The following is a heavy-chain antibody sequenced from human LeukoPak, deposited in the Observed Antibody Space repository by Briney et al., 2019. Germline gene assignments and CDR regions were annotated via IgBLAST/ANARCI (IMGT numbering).Heavy chain of an antibody. V-gene: IGHV1-58*01. CDR3: AAGYYYYYGMDV. Sequence: ASVKVYCKASGFTFTSSAVQWVRQARGQRLEWIGWIVVGSGNTNYAQKFQERVTITRDMSTSTAYMELSSLRSEDTAVYYCAAGYYYYYGMDVWGQGTTVTVSS. J-gene: IGHJ6*02. CDR2: IVVGSGNT. CDR1: GFTFTSSA.